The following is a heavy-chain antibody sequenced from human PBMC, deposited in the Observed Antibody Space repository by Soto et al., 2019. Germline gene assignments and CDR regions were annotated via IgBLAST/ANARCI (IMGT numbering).Heavy chain of an antibody. J-gene: IGHJ4*02. V-gene: IGHV3-30*18. CDR3: AKDGKGFCRGGSCYCDH. CDR1: GFTFRSYG. D-gene: IGHD2-15*01. Sequence: QVQLVESGGGVVQPGRALRLSCVASGFTFRSYGMHWVRQAPGKGLEWVAVISYDGSDKYYVDSVKGRFTISRDNSKNTLYLQLNSLRAEDTAVYYCAKDGKGFCRGGSCYCDHWGQGTLVTVSS. CDR2: ISYDGSDK.